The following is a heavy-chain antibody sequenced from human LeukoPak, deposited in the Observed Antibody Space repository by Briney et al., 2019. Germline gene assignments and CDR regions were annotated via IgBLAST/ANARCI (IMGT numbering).Heavy chain of an antibody. V-gene: IGHV3-23*01. CDR3: AKDVRGYNRPVDH. D-gene: IGHD3-10*02. CDR1: GFTFSAHA. J-gene: IGHJ4*01. Sequence: GGSLRLSCAASGFTFSAHAMNWVRQAPGKGLEWVSSISGSGSNTYYADSVKGCFTISRDNSENTLYLQMNTLRAEDTALYYCAKDVRGYNRPVDHWGQGTLVTVSS. CDR2: ISGSGSNT.